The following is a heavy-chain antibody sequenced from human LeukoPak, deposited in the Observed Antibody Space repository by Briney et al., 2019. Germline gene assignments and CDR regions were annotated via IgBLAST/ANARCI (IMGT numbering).Heavy chain of an antibody. CDR2: IYYSGST. CDR1: GGSISSSSYY. CDR3: ARPLLRFPTDAFDI. D-gene: IGHD3-3*01. J-gene: IGHJ3*02. V-gene: IGHV4-39*01. Sequence: SETLSLTCTVSGGSISSSSYYWGWIRQPPGKGLEWIGSIYYSGSTYYNPSLKSRVTISVDTSKNQSSLKLSSVTAADTAVYYCARPLLRFPTDAFDIWGQGTMVTVSS.